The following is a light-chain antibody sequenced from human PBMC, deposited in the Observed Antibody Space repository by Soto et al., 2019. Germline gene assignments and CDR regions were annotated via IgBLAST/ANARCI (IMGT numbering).Light chain of an antibody. V-gene: IGLV2-14*01. Sequence: QSALTQPASVSGSPGQSITVSCTGTSSDVGGYNSVSWYQQHPGKTPKLMIFEVNNRPSGVSNRFSGSKSGNTASLTISGLQAEDEADYYCQSYDSSLSGYVFGTGTQLTVL. CDR2: EVN. CDR1: SSDVGGYNS. CDR3: QSYDSSLSGYV. J-gene: IGLJ1*01.